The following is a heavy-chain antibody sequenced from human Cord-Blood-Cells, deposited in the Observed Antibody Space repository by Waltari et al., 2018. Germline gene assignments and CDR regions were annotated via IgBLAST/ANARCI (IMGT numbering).Heavy chain of an antibody. CDR1: GGSISSYY. J-gene: IGHJ3*02. CDR3: ARGLYYYGSGSYYNGAGAFDI. D-gene: IGHD3-10*01. CDR2: IYYSGST. Sequence: QVQLQESGPGLVKPSETLSLTCTVAGGSISSYYWSWTRQPPGQGLAWIGYIYYSGSTNYNPSLKSRVTISVDTSKNQFSLKLSSVTAADTAVYYCARGLYYYGSGSYYNGAGAFDIWGQGTMVTVSS. V-gene: IGHV4-59*01.